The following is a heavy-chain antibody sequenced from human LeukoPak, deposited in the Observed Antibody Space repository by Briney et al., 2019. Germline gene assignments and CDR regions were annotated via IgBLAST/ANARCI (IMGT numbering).Heavy chain of an antibody. CDR1: GFIFSSYA. CDR2: IKQDGSEK. CDR3: AREALEYSSSLGYYYMDV. J-gene: IGHJ6*03. Sequence: GGSLRLSCAASGFIFSSYAMSWVRQAPGKGLEWVANIKQDGSEKYYVDSVKGRFTTSRDNAKNSLYLQMNSLRAEDTAVYYCAREALEYSSSLGYYYMDVWGKGTTVTVSS. D-gene: IGHD6-6*01. V-gene: IGHV3-7*01.